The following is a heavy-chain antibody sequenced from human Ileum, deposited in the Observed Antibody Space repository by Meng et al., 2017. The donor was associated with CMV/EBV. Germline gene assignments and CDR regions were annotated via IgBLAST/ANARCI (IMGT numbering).Heavy chain of an antibody. Sequence: ASVKVSCKASGYSFTNYDINWVRQATGQGLEWMGWVNPKSGYTGYGQKFQGRVTVTRNISISTAYMELSSLTSEDTAVYYCARVESRSGYYYHGMDVCEQAITTVSS. CDR2: VNPKSGYT. CDR3: ARVESRSGYYYHGMDV. CDR1: GYSFTNYD. J-gene: IGHJ6*01. D-gene: IGHD3-3*01. V-gene: IGHV1-8*01.